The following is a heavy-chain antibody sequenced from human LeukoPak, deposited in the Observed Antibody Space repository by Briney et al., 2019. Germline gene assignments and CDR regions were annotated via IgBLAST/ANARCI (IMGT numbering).Heavy chain of an antibody. V-gene: IGHV3-23*01. CDR2: IRDSDGRT. J-gene: IGHJ4*02. Sequence: GGSLRLSCAVPRITLSNYRMRSVPQATGKGLGWVPGIRDSDGRTNYADSVKGRFTISRDNPKNTLYLQMNSLRAEDTAVYFCAKRGVVIRVILVGFHKEAYYFDSWGQGALVTVSS. CDR1: RITLSNYR. D-gene: IGHD3-22*01. CDR3: AKRGVVIRVILVGFHKEAYYFDS.